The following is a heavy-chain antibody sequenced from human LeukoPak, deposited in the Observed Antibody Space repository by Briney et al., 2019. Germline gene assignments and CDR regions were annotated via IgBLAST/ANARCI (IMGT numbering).Heavy chain of an antibody. J-gene: IGHJ4*02. CDR3: ARFLRTYYYGSGSEVDY. Sequence: GGSVKVSCKASGYTFTSYGISWVRQAPGQGLEWMGWISAYNGNTNYAQKLQGRVTMTTDTSTSTAYMELRSLRSDDTAVYYCARFLRTYYYGSGSEVDYWGQGTLVTVSS. D-gene: IGHD3-10*01. V-gene: IGHV1-18*01. CDR1: GYTFTSYG. CDR2: ISAYNGNT.